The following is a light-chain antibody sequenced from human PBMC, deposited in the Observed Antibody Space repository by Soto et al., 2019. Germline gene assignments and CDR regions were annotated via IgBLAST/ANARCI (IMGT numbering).Light chain of an antibody. CDR1: QPVSSSY. CDR3: HQYATSPKP. Sequence: ETVLTQSPGTLYLSPGERVTLSCRASQPVSSSYLGWYRQKPGQAPRLVIFGTSIRATGIPDRFSGSGSGTEFTLPINRLEPEDFAVYYCHQYATSPKPFGQGTRVSIK. J-gene: IGKJ1*01. CDR2: GTS. V-gene: IGKV3-20*01.